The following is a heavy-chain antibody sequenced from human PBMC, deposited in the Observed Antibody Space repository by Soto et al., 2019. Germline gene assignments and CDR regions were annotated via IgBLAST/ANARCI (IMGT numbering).Heavy chain of an antibody. D-gene: IGHD3-10*02. CDR3: ASYYFVPGTPYSNLFDY. CDR1: GGSFSGYY. Sequence: SETLSLTCAVYGGSFSGYYWSWIRQPPGKGLEWIGEINHSGSTNYNPSLKSRVTISVDTSKNQFSLKLSSVTAADTAVYYCASYYFVPGTPYSNLFDYWGQGILVTVSS. V-gene: IGHV4-34*01. CDR2: INHSGST. J-gene: IGHJ4*02.